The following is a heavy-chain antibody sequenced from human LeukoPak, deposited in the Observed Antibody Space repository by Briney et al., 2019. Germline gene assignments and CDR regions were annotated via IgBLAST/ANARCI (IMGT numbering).Heavy chain of an antibody. CDR2: INSDGSST. J-gene: IGHJ3*02. D-gene: IGHD1-26*01. CDR3: ARDIVGAPGAFDI. V-gene: IGHV3-74*01. CDR1: GFTFSSYW. Sequence: GGSLRLSCAASGFTFSSYWMHWVRQAPGKGLAWVSRINSDGSSTSYADSVKGRFTISRDNAKNTLYLQMNSLRAEDTAVYYCARDIVGAPGAFDIWGQGTMVTVSS.